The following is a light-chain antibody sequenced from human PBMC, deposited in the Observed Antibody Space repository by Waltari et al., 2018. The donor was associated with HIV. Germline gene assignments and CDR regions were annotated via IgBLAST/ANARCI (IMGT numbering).Light chain of an antibody. V-gene: IGLV2-23*02. CDR3: CAYAGSTTYVI. J-gene: IGLJ2*01. CDR1: SSDVGGYNL. Sequence: QSALTQPASVSGSPGQSITIPCPGTSSDVGGYNLVSWYQQHPGKAPKLMIYEVSKRPSGVSNRFSGSKSGNTASLTISGLQAEDEADYYCCAYAGSTTYVIFGGGTKLTVL. CDR2: EVS.